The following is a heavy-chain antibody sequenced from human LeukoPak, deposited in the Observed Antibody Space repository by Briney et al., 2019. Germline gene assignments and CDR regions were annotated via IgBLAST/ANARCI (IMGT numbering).Heavy chain of an antibody. Sequence: GGSLRLSCAASGFTFSSYWMSWVRQAPGKGLEWVANIKQDGSEKYYVDSVKGRFTISRDNAKNSLYLQMNSLRAEDTAVYYCARVSRDWYGSGSYHFDYWGQGTLVTVSS. CDR1: GFTFSSYW. D-gene: IGHD3-10*01. J-gene: IGHJ4*02. CDR3: ARVSRDWYGSGSYHFDY. V-gene: IGHV3-7*01. CDR2: IKQDGSEK.